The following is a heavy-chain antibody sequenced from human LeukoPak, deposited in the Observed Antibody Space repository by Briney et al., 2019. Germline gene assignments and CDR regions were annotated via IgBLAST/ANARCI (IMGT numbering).Heavy chain of an antibody. D-gene: IGHD3/OR15-3a*01. CDR1: GGSISSGDYY. Sequence: SETLSLTCTVSGGSISSGDYYWSWIRQPPGKGLEWIGYIYYSRSTYYNPSLKSRVTISVDTSKNQFSLKLSSVTAADTAVYYCARVLLDSYYFDYWGQGTLVTVSS. CDR2: IYYSRST. J-gene: IGHJ4*02. CDR3: ARVLLDSYYFDY. V-gene: IGHV4-30-4*01.